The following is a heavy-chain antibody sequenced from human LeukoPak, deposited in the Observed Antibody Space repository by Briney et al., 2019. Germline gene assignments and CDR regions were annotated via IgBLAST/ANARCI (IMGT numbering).Heavy chain of an antibody. J-gene: IGHJ5*02. V-gene: IGHV3-48*04. CDR3: AREGQDDYGDFTNWFDP. D-gene: IGHD4-17*01. CDR1: GFTFSSYS. CDR2: ISSGAGSI. Sequence: PGGSLRLSCAASGFTFSSYSINWVRQAPGKGLEWVAYISSGAGSIHYADSVKGRFTISRDNAKNSLYLQMNSLRAEDTAVYYCAREGQDDYGDFTNWFDPWGQGTLVTVSS.